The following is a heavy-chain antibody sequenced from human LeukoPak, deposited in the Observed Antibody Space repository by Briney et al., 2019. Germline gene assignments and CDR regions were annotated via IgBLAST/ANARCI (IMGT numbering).Heavy chain of an antibody. CDR1: GYTFTSYD. J-gene: IGHJ4*02. D-gene: IGHD3-10*01. V-gene: IGHV1-8*01. CDR3: ALLWFGELLLDY. Sequence: ASVKVSCKASGYTFTSYDINWVRQATGQGLEWMGWMNPNSGNTGYAQKFQGRVTMNRNTSISTAYMELSSLRSEDTAVYYCALLWFGELLLDYWGQGTLVTVSS. CDR2: MNPNSGNT.